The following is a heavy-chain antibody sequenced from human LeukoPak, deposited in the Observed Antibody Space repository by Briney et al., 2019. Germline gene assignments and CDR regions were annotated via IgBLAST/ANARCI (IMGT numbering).Heavy chain of an antibody. CDR3: ARENYGDYDAKFFDY. CDR2: IIPIFGTA. V-gene: IGHV1-69*13. Sequence: SVKVSCKASGGTFSSYAISWVRQAPGQGLEWMGGIIPIFGTANYAQKLQGRVTITADESTSTAYMELSSLRSGDTAVYYCARENYGDYDAKFFDYWGQGTLVTVSS. CDR1: GGTFSSYA. D-gene: IGHD4-17*01. J-gene: IGHJ4*02.